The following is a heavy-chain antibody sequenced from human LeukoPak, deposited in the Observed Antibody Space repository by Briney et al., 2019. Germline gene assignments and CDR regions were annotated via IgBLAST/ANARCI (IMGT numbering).Heavy chain of an antibody. V-gene: IGHV3-23*01. J-gene: IGHJ4*02. Sequence: PGGSLRLSCATSGFTFSTYGMSWVRQAPGKGPEWVSSISGSGVSTYYGDSVKGRLTISRDNSKNTLYLQMNSLRAEDTAVYYCAKSTSSFDYWGQGILVTVSS. CDR2: ISGSGVST. CDR1: GFTFSTYG. CDR3: AKSTSSFDY. D-gene: IGHD6-19*01.